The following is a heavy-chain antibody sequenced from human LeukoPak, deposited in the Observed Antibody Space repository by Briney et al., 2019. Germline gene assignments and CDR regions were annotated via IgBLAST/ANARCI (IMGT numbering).Heavy chain of an antibody. CDR3: TTGRQTSIAVDGKGKDWFDP. J-gene: IGHJ5*02. D-gene: IGHD6-19*01. CDR1: GFTFSKAC. V-gene: IGHV3-15*01. CDR2: IKSKTDGGTT. Sequence: PGGSLRLSCVASGFTFSKACMSWVRQAPGKGLEWVGRIKSKTDGGTTDYAAPVKGRFTISRDDSRNTLSLQMNSLKAEDTAAYYCTTGRQTSIAVDGKGKDWFDPWGQGTLVTVSS.